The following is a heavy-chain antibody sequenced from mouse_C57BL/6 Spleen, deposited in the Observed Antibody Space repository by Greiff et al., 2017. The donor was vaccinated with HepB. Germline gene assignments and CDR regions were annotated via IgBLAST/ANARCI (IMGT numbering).Heavy chain of an antibody. CDR1: GYTFTSYW. CDR3: TRSTMITTGGYWYFDV. V-gene: IGHV1-5*01. J-gene: IGHJ1*03. D-gene: IGHD2-4*01. CDR2: IYPGNSDT. Sequence: EVQLQQSGTVLARPGASVKMSCKTSGYTFTSYWMHWVKQRPGQGLEWIGAIYPGNSDTSYNQKFKGKAKLTAVTSASTAYMELSSLTNEDSAVYYCTRSTMITTGGYWYFDVWGTGTTVTVSS.